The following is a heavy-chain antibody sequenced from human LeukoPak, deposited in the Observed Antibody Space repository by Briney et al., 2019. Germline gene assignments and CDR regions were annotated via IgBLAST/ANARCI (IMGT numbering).Heavy chain of an antibody. CDR2: IYYSGST. J-gene: IGHJ4*02. CDR1: GGSISSSSYY. D-gene: IGHD3-3*01. Sequence: PSETLSLTCTVSGGSISSSSYYWGWLRQPPGKGLEWIGSIYYSGSTYYNPSLKSRVTISVDTSKNQFSLKLSSVTAADTAVYYCASITLRVLDYWGQGTLVTVSS. CDR3: ASITLRVLDY. V-gene: IGHV4-39*01.